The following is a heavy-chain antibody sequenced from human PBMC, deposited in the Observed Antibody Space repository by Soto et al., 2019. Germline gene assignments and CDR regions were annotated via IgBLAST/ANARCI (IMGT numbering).Heavy chain of an antibody. CDR3: ARTLTSYGSGSYYNPYFDY. J-gene: IGHJ4*02. V-gene: IGHV4-28*01. Sequence: QVQLQESGPGLVKPSDTLSLTCAVSGYSISSSNWWGWIRQPPGKGLEWIGYIYYSGSTYYNPSLKSRVTMSVDPSKNQFSLKLSSVTAVDTAVYYCARTLTSYGSGSYYNPYFDYWGQGTLVTVSS. CDR2: IYYSGST. D-gene: IGHD3-10*01. CDR1: GYSISSSNW.